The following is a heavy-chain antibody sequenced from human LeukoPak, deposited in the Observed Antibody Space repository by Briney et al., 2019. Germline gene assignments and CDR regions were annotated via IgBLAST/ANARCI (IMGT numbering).Heavy chain of an antibody. CDR3: AVVVAATSFDY. CDR1: GFTFSSYA. CDR2: ISGSGGST. V-gene: IGHV3-23*01. Sequence: GGSLRLSCAASGFTFSSYAMSWVRQAPGKGLERVSAISGSGGSTYYADSVKGRFTISRDNSKNTLYLQMNSLRAEDTAVYYCAVVVAATSFDYWGQGTLVTVSS. D-gene: IGHD2-15*01. J-gene: IGHJ4*02.